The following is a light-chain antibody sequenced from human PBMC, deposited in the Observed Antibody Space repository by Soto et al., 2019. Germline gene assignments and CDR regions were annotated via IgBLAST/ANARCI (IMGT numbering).Light chain of an antibody. V-gene: IGLV2-14*01. CDR3: ASFTSSATLV. CDR1: SSDVGGYDY. Sequence: QSALTQPASVSGSPGQSITISCTGTSSDVGGYDYVSWYQQFPGKAPKLLIYEVTNRPSGVSNRFSASKSGNTASLTISGLRTEDEAAYHCASFTSSATLVFGGGTKVTVL. J-gene: IGLJ3*02. CDR2: EVT.